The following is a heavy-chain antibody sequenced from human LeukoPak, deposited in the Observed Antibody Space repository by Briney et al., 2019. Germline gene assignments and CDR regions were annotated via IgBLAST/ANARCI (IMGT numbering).Heavy chain of an antibody. D-gene: IGHD3-10*01. V-gene: IGHV3-30*02. CDR1: GFTFSSYG. CDR2: IRYDGSNK. Sequence: GGSLRLSCAASGFTFSSYGMHWVRQAPGKGLEGVAFIRYDGSNKYYADSVKGRFTISRDNSKNTLYLQMNSLRAEDTAVYYCAKARLLSVALDDYWGQGTLVTVSS. CDR3: AKARLLSVALDDY. J-gene: IGHJ4*02.